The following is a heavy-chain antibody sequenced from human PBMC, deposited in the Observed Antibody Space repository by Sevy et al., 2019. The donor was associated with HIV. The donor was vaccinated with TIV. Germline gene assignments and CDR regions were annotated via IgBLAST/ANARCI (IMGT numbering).Heavy chain of an antibody. CDR2: ISNTGISI. CDR1: GFTFSSYE. Sequence: GGSLRLSCAASGFTFSSYEMNWVRQAPGKGLEWVSYISNTGISIYYSDSVKGRFTMSRDKAKKSLYLQMNSLGGEDTAVYYCARDLPPAATTVSHFDYWGRGTLVTVSS. V-gene: IGHV3-48*03. J-gene: IGHJ4*02. CDR3: ARDLPPAATTVSHFDY. D-gene: IGHD4-17*01.